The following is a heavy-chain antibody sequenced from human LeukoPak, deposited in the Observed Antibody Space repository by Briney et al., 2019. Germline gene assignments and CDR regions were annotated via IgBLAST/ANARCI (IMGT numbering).Heavy chain of an antibody. CDR1: GGSISSSSYY. D-gene: IGHD6-19*01. CDR2: IYYSGST. Sequence: SETLSLTCTVSGGSISSSSYYWGWIRQPPGKGLEWIGSIYYSGSTYYNPSLKSRVTISVDTSKNQFSLKLSSVTAADTAVDYCARNSGWYFTAFDYWGQGTLVTVSS. V-gene: IGHV4-39*01. CDR3: ARNSGWYFTAFDY. J-gene: IGHJ4*02.